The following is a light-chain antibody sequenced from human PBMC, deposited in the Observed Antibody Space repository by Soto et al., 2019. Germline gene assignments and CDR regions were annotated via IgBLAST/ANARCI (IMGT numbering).Light chain of an antibody. V-gene: IGKV3-20*01. CDR2: GTS. J-gene: IGKJ1*01. CDR1: QSVSSSY. Sequence: EIVLTQSPGTLSLSPGERATLSCRASQSVSSSYLAWYQHKPGQAPRLLISGTSSRATGIPDRFSGSGAGTDFTLTIIRLEPEDFAVYYCQQYGTTPWTFGQGTKVEVK. CDR3: QQYGTTPWT.